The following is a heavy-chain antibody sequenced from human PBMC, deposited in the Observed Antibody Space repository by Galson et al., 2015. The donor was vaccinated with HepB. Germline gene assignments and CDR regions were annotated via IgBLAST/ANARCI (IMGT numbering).Heavy chain of an antibody. D-gene: IGHD3-10*01. CDR1: GFTFSSYG. Sequence: SLRLSCAASGFTFSSYGMHWVRQAPGKGLEWVAVISYDGDNKYYADSVKGRFTISRDNSKNTLYLQMNSLRAEDTAVYYCAKSRVVRGVYNWFDPWGQGTLVTVSS. CDR3: AKSRVVRGVYNWFDP. J-gene: IGHJ5*02. V-gene: IGHV3-30*18. CDR2: ISYDGDNK.